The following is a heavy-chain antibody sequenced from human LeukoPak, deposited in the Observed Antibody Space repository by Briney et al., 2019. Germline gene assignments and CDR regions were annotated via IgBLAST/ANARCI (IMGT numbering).Heavy chain of an antibody. CDR1: GGSISSYY. J-gene: IGHJ3*02. CDR3: ARWYSSSWYGGSAFDI. Sequence: PSETLSLTCTVSGGSISSYYWSWIRQPPGKGLEWIGYIYYSGSTNYNPSLKSRVTISVDTSKNQFSLKLSSVTAADTAVYYYARWYSSSWYGGSAFDIWGQGTMVTVSS. V-gene: IGHV4-59*01. CDR2: IYYSGST. D-gene: IGHD6-13*01.